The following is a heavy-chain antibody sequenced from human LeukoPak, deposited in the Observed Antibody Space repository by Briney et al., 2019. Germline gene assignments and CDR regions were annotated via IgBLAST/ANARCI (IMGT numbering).Heavy chain of an antibody. CDR3: ARVYDFRFDP. J-gene: IGHJ5*02. Sequence: SETLSLTCAVSGGSISSGGYSWSWIRQPPGKGLEWIGYIYYSGSTNYNPSLKSRVTISVDTSKNQFSLKLSSVTAADTAVYYCARVYDFRFDPWGQGTLVTVSS. CDR2: IYYSGST. D-gene: IGHD3-3*01. CDR1: GGSISSGGYS. V-gene: IGHV4-61*08.